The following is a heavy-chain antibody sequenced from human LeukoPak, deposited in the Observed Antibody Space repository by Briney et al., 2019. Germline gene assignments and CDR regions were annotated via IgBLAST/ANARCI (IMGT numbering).Heavy chain of an antibody. D-gene: IGHD1-1*01. Sequence: PGGSLRLSCAASGFTFTSHWMHWVRQAPGKGLVWVSRISGDGSTRNYADSVKGRFTISRDNAKNTVNLQMDRLRADDTAVYYCARTTNDPEEWGQGTLVTVSS. J-gene: IGHJ4*02. CDR3: ARTTNDPEE. V-gene: IGHV3-74*01. CDR2: ISGDGSTR. CDR1: GFTFTSHW.